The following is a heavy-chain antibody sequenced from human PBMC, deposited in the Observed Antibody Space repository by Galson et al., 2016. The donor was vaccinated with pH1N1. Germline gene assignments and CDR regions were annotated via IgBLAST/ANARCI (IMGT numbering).Heavy chain of an antibody. J-gene: IGHJ4*02. D-gene: IGHD3-10*01. Sequence: LSLTCTVYGGSFSDYYWSWIRQPPGKGLEWIGEVNPSGSTIYNPSLNSRVIVSADTSRNQFSLKLTSVTAADTAVYFCARVDFGGKLGDWGQGTQVAVSS. CDR3: ARVDFGGKLGD. CDR2: VNPSGST. V-gene: IGHV4-34*01. CDR1: GGSFSDYY.